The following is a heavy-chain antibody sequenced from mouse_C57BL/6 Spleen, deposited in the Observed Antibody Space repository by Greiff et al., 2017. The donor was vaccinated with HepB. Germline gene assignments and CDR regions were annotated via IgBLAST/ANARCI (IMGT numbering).Heavy chain of an antibody. D-gene: IGHD2-3*01. V-gene: IGHV1-50*01. CDR1: GYTFTSYW. Sequence: VQLQQPGAELVKPGASVKLSCKASGYTFTSYWMQWVKQRPGQGLEWIGEIDPSDSYTNYNQKFKGKATLTVDTSSSTAYMQLSSLTSEDSAVYYCAGSYDGYTWFAYWGQGTLVTVSA. J-gene: IGHJ3*01. CDR2: IDPSDSYT. CDR3: AGSYDGYTWFAY.